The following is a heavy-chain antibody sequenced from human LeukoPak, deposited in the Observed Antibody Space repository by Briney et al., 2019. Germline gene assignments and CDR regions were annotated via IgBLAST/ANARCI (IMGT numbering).Heavy chain of an antibody. CDR3: AKDEDSDY. J-gene: IGHJ4*02. Sequence: GGSLRLSCAASGFTFSSYAMXXXRHAPGKGLEWVSAISGSGGSTYYADSVKGRFTXSRDNSKNTLYLQMNSLRAEDTAVYYCAKDEDSDYWGQGTLVTVSS. V-gene: IGHV3-23*01. CDR2: ISGSGGST. CDR1: GFTFSSYA. D-gene: IGHD2-15*01.